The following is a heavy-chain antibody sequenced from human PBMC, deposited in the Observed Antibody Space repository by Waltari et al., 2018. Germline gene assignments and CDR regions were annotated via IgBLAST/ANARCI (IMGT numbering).Heavy chain of an antibody. J-gene: IGHJ6*02. CDR1: GFSLSTSGMC. Sequence: QVTLRESGPALVKPTQTLTLTCTFSGFSLSTSGMCVSWIRQPPGKALEWLALIDWDDDKYYSTSLKTRLTISKDTSKNQVVLTMTNMDPVDTATYYCARTHYYPYYYYYGMDVWGQVTTVTVSS. V-gene: IGHV2-70*01. D-gene: IGHD3-10*01. CDR3: ARTHYYPYYYYYGMDV. CDR2: IDWDDDK.